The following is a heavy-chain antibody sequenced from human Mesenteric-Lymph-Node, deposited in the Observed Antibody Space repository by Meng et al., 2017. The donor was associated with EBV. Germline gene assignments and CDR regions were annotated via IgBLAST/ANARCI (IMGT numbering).Heavy chain of an antibody. D-gene: IGHD6-19*01. J-gene: IGHJ4*02. CDR2: IFHSGIT. V-gene: IGHV4-4*02. Sequence: QDSDPGLVKPSVTLSLTCAVSGDSLTSTNWWSWVRQPPGKGLEWIGEIFHSGITNYNPSLKSRITLSVDKSKNLFSLNLSSVTAADTAVYFCARRREYSSGWPIDYWGQGTLVTVSS. CDR3: ARRREYSSGWPIDY. CDR1: GDSLTSTNW.